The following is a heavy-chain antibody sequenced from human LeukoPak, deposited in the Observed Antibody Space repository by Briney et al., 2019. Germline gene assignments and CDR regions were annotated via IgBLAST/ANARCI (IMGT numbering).Heavy chain of an antibody. D-gene: IGHD3-22*01. V-gene: IGHV1-2*04. CDR2: INPNSGGT. Sequence: ASVKVSCKASGYTFTGYYMHWVRQAPGQGLEWMGWINPNSGGTNYAQKFQGWVTMTRGTSISTAYMELSRLRSDDTAVYYCARDWRDSSGYYSGGYFDYWGQGTLVTVSS. CDR1: GYTFTGYY. CDR3: ARDWRDSSGYYSGGYFDY. J-gene: IGHJ4*02.